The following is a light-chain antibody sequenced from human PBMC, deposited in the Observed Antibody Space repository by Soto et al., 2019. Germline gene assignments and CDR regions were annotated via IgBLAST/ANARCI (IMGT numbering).Light chain of an antibody. CDR3: QQYSSGM. J-gene: IGKJ1*01. V-gene: IGKV3-20*01. CDR1: QSVNSNY. Sequence: EIVLTQSPGTLSLSPGERATLSCRASQSVNSNYLAWYQQKPGQAPRLLIYAASSRATGIPDRFSGGGSGTDFTLTISRLEPEDFAVYYCQQYSSGMFGQGTKVDIK. CDR2: AAS.